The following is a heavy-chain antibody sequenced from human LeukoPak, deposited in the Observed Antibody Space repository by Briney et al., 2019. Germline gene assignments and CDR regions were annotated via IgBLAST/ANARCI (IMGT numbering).Heavy chain of an antibody. Sequence: GGSLRLSCAASGFTFSSYWMSWVRQAPGKGLEWVAVISYDGSNKYYADSVKGRFTISRDNSKNTLYLQMNSLRAEDTAVYYCARDGIAGYGMDVWGQGTTVTVSS. J-gene: IGHJ6*02. V-gene: IGHV3-30-3*01. CDR1: GFTFSSYW. CDR3: ARDGIAGYGMDV. CDR2: ISYDGSNK. D-gene: IGHD1-26*01.